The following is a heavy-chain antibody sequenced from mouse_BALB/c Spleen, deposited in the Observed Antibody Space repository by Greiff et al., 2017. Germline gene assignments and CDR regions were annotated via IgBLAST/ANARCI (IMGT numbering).Heavy chain of an antibody. CDR1: GFTFSSFG. CDR3: ARSLYYYGSSLYAMDY. Sequence: EVMLVESGGGLVQPGGSRKLSCAASGFTFSSFGMHWVRQAPEKGLEWVAYISSGSSTIYYADTVKGRFTISRDNPKNTLFLQMTSLRSEDTAMYYCARSLYYYGSSLYAMDYGGQGTSVTVSS. V-gene: IGHV5-17*02. D-gene: IGHD1-1*01. CDR2: ISSGSSTI. J-gene: IGHJ4*01.